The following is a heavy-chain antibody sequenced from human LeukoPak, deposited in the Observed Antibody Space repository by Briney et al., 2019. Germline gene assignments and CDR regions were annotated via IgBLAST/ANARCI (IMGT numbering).Heavy chain of an antibody. CDR3: ARDSETRAFDI. V-gene: IGHV3-21*01. CDR2: ISSSSSYI. CDR1: GFTFSRHS. Sequence: GGSLRLSCAPSGFTFSRHSMNWARQARGKGLEWVSSISSSSSYIYYADSVKGRFTISRDNDKNSLYLQMNSLRADDTAVYYCARDSETRAFDIWGQGTMDTVSS. J-gene: IGHJ3*02.